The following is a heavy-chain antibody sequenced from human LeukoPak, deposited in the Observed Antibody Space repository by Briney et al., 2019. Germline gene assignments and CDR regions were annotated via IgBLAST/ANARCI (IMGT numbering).Heavy chain of an antibody. CDR2: INHSGST. CDR3: AALSCSGRYGYFQH. CDR1: GGSISSGGYY. D-gene: IGHD1-26*01. J-gene: IGHJ1*01. V-gene: IGHV4-30-2*01. Sequence: PSQTLSLTCTVSGGSISSGGYYCSWIRQPPGKGLEWIGEINHSGSTNYNPSLKSRVTISVDTSKNQFSLKLSSVTAADTAVYYCAALSCSGRYGYFQHWGQGTLVTVSS.